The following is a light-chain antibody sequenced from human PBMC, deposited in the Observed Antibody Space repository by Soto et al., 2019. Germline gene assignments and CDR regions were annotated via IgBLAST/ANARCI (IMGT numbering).Light chain of an antibody. Sequence: DIVMTQSPATLSVSPGGRSTLSCRASQSVGSNVAWYQQKPGQPPRLLTYGASTRAAGVPARFSGSGYGRQFSLTISSLQSEDFAIYHCQQHNNWPPWTFGQGTKVDIK. CDR1: QSVGSN. V-gene: IGKV3-15*01. J-gene: IGKJ1*01. CDR3: QQHNNWPPWT. CDR2: GAS.